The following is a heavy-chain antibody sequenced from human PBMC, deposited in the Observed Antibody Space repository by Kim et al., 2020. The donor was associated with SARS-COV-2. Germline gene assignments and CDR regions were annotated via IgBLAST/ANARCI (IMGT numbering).Heavy chain of an antibody. CDR2: ISYDGSNK. J-gene: IGHJ4*02. D-gene: IGHD3-16*02. V-gene: IGHV3-30-3*01. CDR3: ARAPSYRNGDY. CDR1: GFTFSSYA. Sequence: GGSLRLSCAASGFTFSSYAMHWVRQAPGKGLEWVAVISYDGSNKYYADSVKGRFTISRDNSKNTLYLQMNSLRAEDTAVYYCARAPSYRNGDYWGQGTLVTVSS.